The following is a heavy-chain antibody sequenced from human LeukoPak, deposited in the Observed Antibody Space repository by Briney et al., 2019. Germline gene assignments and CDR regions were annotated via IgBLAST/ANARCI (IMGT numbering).Heavy chain of an antibody. D-gene: IGHD1-26*01. CDR1: GYSIRSDYY. J-gene: IGHJ4*02. V-gene: IGHV4-38-2*02. Sequence: SETLSLTCTVSGYSIRSDYYWGWIRQPPGKGLEWIGSIYHSGSAYYNPSLKSRVTISVDTSKNQFSLKLSSVTAADTAVYYCARAIEVGAMTPFDYWGQGTLVTVSS. CDR2: IYHSGSA. CDR3: ARAIEVGAMTPFDY.